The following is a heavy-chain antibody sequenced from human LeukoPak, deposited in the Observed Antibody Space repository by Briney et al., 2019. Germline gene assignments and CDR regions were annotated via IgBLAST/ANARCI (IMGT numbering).Heavy chain of an antibody. D-gene: IGHD6-19*01. CDR1: GGSISSCY. CDR2: IYYSGST. J-gene: IGHJ6*03. V-gene: IGHV4-59*01. Sequence: PSETLSLTCTVSGGSISSCYWSWIRQPPGKGLEWIGYIYYSGSTNYNPSLKSRATISVDTSKNQFSLKLSSVTAADTAVYYCARRKARAGYYYYMDVWGKGTTVTVSS. CDR3: ARRKARAGYYYYMDV.